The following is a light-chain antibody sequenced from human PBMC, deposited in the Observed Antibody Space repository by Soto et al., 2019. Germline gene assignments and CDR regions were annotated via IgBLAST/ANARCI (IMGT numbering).Light chain of an antibody. J-gene: IGKJ1*01. CDR3: QQYGRSTGT. Sequence: DIVLPPSPGTLSLSPGERATLSCRASQSVSSSYLAWYQQKPGQAPRLLIYGASSRATGIPDRFSGSGSGTDFTLTISRLEPEDFAVYYCQQYGRSTGTFGQGTKVDI. CDR2: GAS. V-gene: IGKV3-20*01. CDR1: QSVSSSY.